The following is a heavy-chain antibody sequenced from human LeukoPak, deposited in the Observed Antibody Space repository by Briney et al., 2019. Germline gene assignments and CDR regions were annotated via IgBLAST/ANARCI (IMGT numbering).Heavy chain of an antibody. J-gene: IGHJ4*02. V-gene: IGHV4-61*02. CDR3: ARDLELRGD. Sequence: SETLSLTCTVSDGSISSGSYYWSWIRQPAGKGLEWIGRIYSSGSTNYNPPLKSRVTISVDTSKNQFSLKLSSVTAADTAVYYCARDLELRGDWGQGTLVTVSS. CDR1: DGSISSGSYY. D-gene: IGHD1-7*01. CDR2: IYSSGST.